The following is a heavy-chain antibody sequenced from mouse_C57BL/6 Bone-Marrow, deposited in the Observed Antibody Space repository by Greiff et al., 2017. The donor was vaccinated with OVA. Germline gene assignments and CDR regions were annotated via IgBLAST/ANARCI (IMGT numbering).Heavy chain of an antibody. Sequence: QVQLQQSGAELVRPGASVKLSCKASGYTFTDYYINWVKQRPGQGLEWIARIYPGSGNTYYNEKFKGKATLTAEKSSSTAYMQLSSLTSEDSAVYFCRLYGYDDWYFDVWGTGTTVTVSS. D-gene: IGHD2-2*01. CDR3: RLYGYDDWYFDV. CDR2: IYPGSGNT. J-gene: IGHJ1*03. CDR1: GYTFTDYY. V-gene: IGHV1-76*01.